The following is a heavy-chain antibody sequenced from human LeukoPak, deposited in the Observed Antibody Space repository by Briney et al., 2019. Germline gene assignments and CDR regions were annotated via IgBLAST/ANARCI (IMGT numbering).Heavy chain of an antibody. D-gene: IGHD6-13*01. CDR1: GYTFTSYY. V-gene: IGHV1-46*01. CDR3: AREQVWLYSSSWPRKSFDY. J-gene: IGHJ4*02. Sequence: ASVKVSCKASGYTFTSYYMHWVRQAPGQGLEWMGIINPSGGSTSYAQKFQGRVTITADKSTSTAYMELSSLRSEDTAVYYCAREQVWLYSSSWPRKSFDYWGQGTLVTVSS. CDR2: INPSGGST.